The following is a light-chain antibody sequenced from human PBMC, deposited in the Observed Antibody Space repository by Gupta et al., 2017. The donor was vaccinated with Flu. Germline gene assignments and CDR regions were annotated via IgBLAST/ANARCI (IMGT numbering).Light chain of an antibody. V-gene: IGKV4-1*01. CDR2: WAS. Sequence: LGERATINCKSSQSVLYSSNNKNYLAWYQQKPGQPPKLLIYWASTREAGVPDRFSGSGSGTDFTLTISSLQAEDVAVYYCQQYYSTPRLTFGGGTKVEIK. CDR1: QSVLYSSNNKNY. CDR3: QQYYSTPRLT. J-gene: IGKJ4*01.